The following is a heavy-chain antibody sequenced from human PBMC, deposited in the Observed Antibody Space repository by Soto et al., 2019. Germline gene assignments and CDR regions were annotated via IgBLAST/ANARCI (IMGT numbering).Heavy chain of an antibody. Sequence: SETLSLTCTVSGGSISSGGYYWSWIRQHPGKGLEWIGYIYYSGSTYYNPSLKSRVTISVDTSKNQFSLKLSSVTAADTAVYYCARAFLRRYGPGGGWFDPWGQGTLVTVSS. V-gene: IGHV4-31*03. CDR3: ARAFLRRYGPGGGWFDP. CDR1: GGSISSGGYY. J-gene: IGHJ5*02. D-gene: IGHD3-10*01. CDR2: IYYSGST.